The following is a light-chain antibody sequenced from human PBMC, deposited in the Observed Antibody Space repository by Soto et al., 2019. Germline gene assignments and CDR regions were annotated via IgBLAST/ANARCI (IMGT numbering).Light chain of an antibody. Sequence: DIQVTHSPSTLSASVVDRVTITFVASQSISSWLAWYQQKPGKAPKLLIYKASTLKSGVPSRFSGSGSGTEFTLTISSLQPDDFATYYCQNYNSYSEEFGQGTKVDIK. J-gene: IGKJ1*01. V-gene: IGKV1-5*03. CDR3: QNYNSYSEE. CDR1: QSISSW. CDR2: KAS.